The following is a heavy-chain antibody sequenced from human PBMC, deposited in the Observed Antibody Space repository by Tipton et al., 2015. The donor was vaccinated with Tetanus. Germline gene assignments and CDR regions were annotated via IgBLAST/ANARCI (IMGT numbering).Heavy chain of an antibody. CDR2: LNPKSGSA. D-gene: IGHD2-2*01. CDR3: ASGSSIRHGLDV. CDR1: GYTFTSYG. J-gene: IGHJ6*02. V-gene: IGHV1-8*02. Sequence: QLVQSGAEVKKPGASVKVSCKASGYTFTSYGLNWVRKAAGRGFEWMGWLNPKSGSAAYAPRFQGRVTMTTNTSITTAFMEVASLTYEDTAVYYRASGSSIRHGLDVWGHGTSVTVSS.